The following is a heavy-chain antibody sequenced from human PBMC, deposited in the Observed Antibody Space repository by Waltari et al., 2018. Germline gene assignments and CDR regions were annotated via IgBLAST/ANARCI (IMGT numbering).Heavy chain of an antibody. CDR3: ARRELNRGYYYYGMDV. CDR2: IYHSGST. J-gene: IGHJ6*02. Sequence: QVQLQESGPGLVKPSETLSLTCAVSGYSISSGYYWGWSRQPPGKGLEWIGSIYHSGSTYYNPSLKCRVTISVDTSKNQFSLKLSSVTAADTAVYYCARRELNRGYYYYGMDVWGQGTTVTVSS. CDR1: GYSISSGYY. V-gene: IGHV4-38-2*01. D-gene: IGHD3-10*01.